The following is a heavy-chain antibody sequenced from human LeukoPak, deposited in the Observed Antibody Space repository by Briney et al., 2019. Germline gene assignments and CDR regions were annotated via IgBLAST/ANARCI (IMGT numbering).Heavy chain of an antibody. CDR3: ARHPLVVAGFDY. J-gene: IGHJ4*02. CDR2: TYYSGST. V-gene: IGHV4-39*01. CDR1: GGSISSSSYY. D-gene: IGHD6-19*01. Sequence: PSETLSLTCTVSGGSISSSSYYWGWIRQPPGRGLEWIGSTYYSGSTYYNPSLKSRVTISVDTSKNQFSLKLSSVTAADTAVYYCARHPLVVAGFDYWGQGTLVTVSS.